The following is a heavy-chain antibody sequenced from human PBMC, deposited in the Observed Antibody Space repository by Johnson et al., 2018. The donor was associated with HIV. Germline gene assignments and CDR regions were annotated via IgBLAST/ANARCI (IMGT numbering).Heavy chain of an antibody. Sequence: VQLVESGGGLVQPGGSLRLSCAASGFTFSSYWMHWVRQAPGKGLVWVSRLNSDGSSTSYADSVKGRFTISRDNAKNTLYLQMNSLSAEDTAVYYCAKDRGSPGIPAAFDIWGQGTLVTVSS. D-gene: IGHD3-10*01. CDR3: AKDRGSPGIPAAFDI. CDR2: LNSDGSST. V-gene: IGHV3-74*01. CDR1: GFTFSSYW. J-gene: IGHJ3*02.